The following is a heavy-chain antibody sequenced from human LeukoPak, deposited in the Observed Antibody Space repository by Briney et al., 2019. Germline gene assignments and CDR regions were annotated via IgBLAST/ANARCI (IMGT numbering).Heavy chain of an antibody. V-gene: IGHV3-33*01. CDR2: IWYDGTYE. D-gene: IGHD3-10*01. CDR3: ASDGGGLAVRGWFDS. Sequence: GGSLRLSCVASGFTFKNYGVHWVRQAPGKGLEWVSVIWYDGTYEYYGDSVKGRFAISRDNSKNTVYLQMNSLRAEDTAVYFCASDGGGLAVRGWFDSWGQGTVVTVSS. CDR1: GFTFKNYG. J-gene: IGHJ5*02.